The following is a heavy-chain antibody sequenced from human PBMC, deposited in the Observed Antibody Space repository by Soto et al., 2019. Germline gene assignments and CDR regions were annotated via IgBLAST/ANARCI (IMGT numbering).Heavy chain of an antibody. D-gene: IGHD6-13*01. J-gene: IGHJ4*02. Sequence: GGSLRLSCAASGFTVSSNYMSWVRQAPGKGLEWVSVIYSGGSAYYADSVKGRFTISRDNSKNTLYLQMNSLRAEDTAVYYCAKDLGSTWPYYFDYWGQGNLVTVSS. V-gene: IGHV3-66*01. CDR2: IYSGGSA. CDR1: GFTVSSNY. CDR3: AKDLGSTWPYYFDY.